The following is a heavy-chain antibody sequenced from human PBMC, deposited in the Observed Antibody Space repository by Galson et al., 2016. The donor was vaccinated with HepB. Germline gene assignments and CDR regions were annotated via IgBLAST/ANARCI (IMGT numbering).Heavy chain of an antibody. CDR3: AKDYVGGSYLLTQFDY. J-gene: IGHJ4*02. Sequence: LRLSCAASGFTFSRYAMTWVRQAPGKGLEWVSGLSGSGAHTYYADSVKGRFTISRDNSKNTLYLQMNSLRVEATAVYYCAKDYVGGSYLLTQFDYWGQGTLVSVSS. CDR1: GFTFSRYA. V-gene: IGHV3-23*01. D-gene: IGHD3-16*02. CDR2: LSGSGAHT.